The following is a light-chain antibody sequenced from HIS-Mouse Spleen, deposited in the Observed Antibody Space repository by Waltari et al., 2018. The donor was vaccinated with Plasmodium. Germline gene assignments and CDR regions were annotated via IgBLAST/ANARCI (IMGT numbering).Light chain of an antibody. CDR2: DAS. CDR1: QSVSSY. Sequence: EIVLTQSPATLSLSPGERATLSCRASQSVSSYLAWYQQKPGQAPRLLIYDASNRATGIPARFSGSGSGTDFTLTISSLEPEDFALYYCQQRSNWPPTFGQGTRLVIK. CDR3: QQRSNWPPT. V-gene: IGKV3-11*01. J-gene: IGKJ5*01.